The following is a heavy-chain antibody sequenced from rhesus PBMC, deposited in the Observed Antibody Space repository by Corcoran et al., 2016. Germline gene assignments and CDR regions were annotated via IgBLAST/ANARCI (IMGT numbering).Heavy chain of an antibody. CDR1: GFTCSSYG. V-gene: IGHV3S5*01. Sequence: EVQLVETGGGLVQPGGSLKISCAARGFTCSSYGMSWVRQAPGKGLEWVSAINSGGGSTYYADSVKGRFTISRDNSKNTLSLQMNSLRAEDTAVYYCAKLKDTGYWGQGVLVTVSS. CDR2: INSGGGST. CDR3: AKLKDTGY. J-gene: IGHJ4*01. D-gene: IGHD2-33*01.